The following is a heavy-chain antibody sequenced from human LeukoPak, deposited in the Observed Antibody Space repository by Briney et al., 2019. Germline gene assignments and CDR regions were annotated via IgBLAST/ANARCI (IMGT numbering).Heavy chain of an antibody. CDR1: GGSISSGSYY. J-gene: IGHJ4*02. Sequence: PSETLSLTCTVSGGSISSGSYYWSWIRQPAGKGLEWIGRIYTSGSTNYNPSLKSRVTISVDTSKNQFSLKLSSVTAADTAVYYCASLMIAAAGANYFDYWGQGTLVTVSS. D-gene: IGHD6-13*01. CDR3: ASLMIAAAGANYFDY. V-gene: IGHV4-61*02. CDR2: IYTSGST.